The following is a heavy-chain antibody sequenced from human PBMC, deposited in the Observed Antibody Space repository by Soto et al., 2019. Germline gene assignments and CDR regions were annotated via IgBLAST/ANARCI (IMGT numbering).Heavy chain of an antibody. CDR3: ARSRDGYSPVDY. J-gene: IGHJ4*02. V-gene: IGHV3-53*04. D-gene: IGHD4-4*01. Sequence: EVQLVESGGGLVQPGGSLRLSCAASGFTVSSNYMNWVRQAPGKGLEWVSRIHSGGSTYYADSVKGRFTISRHSSKNTLYLQMNSLRTEDTAVYYCARSRDGYSPVDYWGQGTLVTVSS. CDR1: GFTVSSNY. CDR2: IHSGGST.